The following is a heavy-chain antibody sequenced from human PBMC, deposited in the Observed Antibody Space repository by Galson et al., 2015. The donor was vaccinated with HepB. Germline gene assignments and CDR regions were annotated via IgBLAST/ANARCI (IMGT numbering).Heavy chain of an antibody. J-gene: IGHJ6*02. CDR1: GFTFSSYA. D-gene: IGHD2-2*01. CDR3: VKDLGSSLLPGYYYYGMDV. V-gene: IGHV3-64D*06. Sequence: SLRLSCAASGFTFSSYAMHWVRQAPGKGLDYVSAISSNGGSTYYADSVKGRFTISRDNSKNTLYLQMSSLRAEDTAVYYCVKDLGSSLLPGYYYYGMDVWGQGTTVTVSS. CDR2: ISSNGGST.